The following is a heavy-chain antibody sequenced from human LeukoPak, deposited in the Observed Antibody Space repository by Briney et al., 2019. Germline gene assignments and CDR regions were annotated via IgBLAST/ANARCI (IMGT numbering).Heavy chain of an antibody. D-gene: IGHD5-12*01. V-gene: IGHV1-69*13. Sequence: SVKVSCKASGGTFSSYAISWVRQAPGQGLEWMGGIIPILGTANYAQKFQGRVTITADESTSTAYMELSSLRSEDTAVYYCARASVDALDYYYGMDVWGQGTTVTVSS. CDR3: ARASVDALDYYYGMDV. J-gene: IGHJ6*02. CDR1: GGTFSSYA. CDR2: IIPILGTA.